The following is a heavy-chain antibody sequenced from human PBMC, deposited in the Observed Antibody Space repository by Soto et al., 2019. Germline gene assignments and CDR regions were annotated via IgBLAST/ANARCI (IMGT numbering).Heavy chain of an antibody. CDR3: TRPLSSPLAFDI. J-gene: IGHJ3*02. V-gene: IGHV3-73*01. D-gene: IGHD2-2*01. Sequence: GGSLRLSCAASGFTFSGSAMHWVRQASGKGLEWVGRIRSKANSYATAYAASVKGRFTISRDDSKNTAYLQMNSLKTEDTAVYYCTRPLSSPLAFDIWGQGTMVTVSS. CDR1: GFTFSGSA. CDR2: IRSKANSYAT.